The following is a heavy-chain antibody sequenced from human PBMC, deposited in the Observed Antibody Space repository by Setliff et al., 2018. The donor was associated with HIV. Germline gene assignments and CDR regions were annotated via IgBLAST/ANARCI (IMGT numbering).Heavy chain of an antibody. CDR1: GGSISSNNYY. D-gene: IGHD6-6*01. CDR2: INYSGST. CDR3: ARLAASIAARRRFDY. V-gene: IGHV4-39*01. J-gene: IGHJ4*02. Sequence: SETLSLTCTVSGGSISSNNYYWGWIRQPPGKGLEWIGSINYSGSTYQSPSLKSRVTISVDTSKNQYSLKLSSVTAADTAVYYCARLAASIAARRRFDYWGQGTQVTVSS.